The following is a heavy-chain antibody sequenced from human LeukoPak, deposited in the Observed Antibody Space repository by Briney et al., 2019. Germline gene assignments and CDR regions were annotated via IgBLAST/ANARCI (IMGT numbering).Heavy chain of an antibody. CDR2: INHSGST. D-gene: IGHD6-19*01. J-gene: IGHJ4*02. CDR3: ARGPGIAVAGYFDY. V-gene: IGHV4-34*01. Sequence: SETLSLTCAAYGGSFSGYYWSWIRQPPGKGLEWIGEINHSGSTNYNPSLKSRVTISVDTSKNQFSLTLSSVTAADTAVYYCARGPGIAVAGYFDYWGQGTLVTVSS. CDR1: GGSFSGYY.